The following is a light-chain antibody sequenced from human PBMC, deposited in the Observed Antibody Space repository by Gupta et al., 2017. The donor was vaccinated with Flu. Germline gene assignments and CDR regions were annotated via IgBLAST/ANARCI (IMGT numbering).Light chain of an antibody. CDR3: CSLACSNTYV. CDR2: EVT. J-gene: IGLJ1*01. V-gene: IGLV2-8*01. CDR1: SSDVGGNNY. Sequence: QSALTQPPSASGSPGQSVTISCTGTSSDVGGNNYVSWYQHHPIKDPKVIIYEVTNRPSGVPDRFSGSKSGNTSSLTVSVLQAEDEAIYYCCSLACSNTYVFGTGTKFTV.